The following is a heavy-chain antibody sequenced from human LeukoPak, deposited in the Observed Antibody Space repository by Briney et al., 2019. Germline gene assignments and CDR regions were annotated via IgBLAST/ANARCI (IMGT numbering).Heavy chain of an antibody. Sequence: SETLSLTCAVYGGSFSSYYWSRIRQPPGKGLEWIGEINHSGSTNYNPSLKSRVTISVDTSKNQFSLKLSSVTAADTAVYYCARGDVAAAGPNLDYWGQGTLVTVSS. CDR2: INHSGST. V-gene: IGHV4-34*01. CDR3: ARGDVAAAGPNLDY. D-gene: IGHD6-13*01. J-gene: IGHJ4*02. CDR1: GGSFSSYY.